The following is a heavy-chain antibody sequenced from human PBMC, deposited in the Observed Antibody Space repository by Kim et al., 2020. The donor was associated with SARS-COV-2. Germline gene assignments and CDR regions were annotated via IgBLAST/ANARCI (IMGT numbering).Heavy chain of an antibody. J-gene: IGHJ4*02. CDR1: GGSISSSSYY. V-gene: IGHV4-39*01. Sequence: SETLSLTCTVSGGSISSSSYYWGWIRQPPGKGLEWIGSIYYSGSTYYNPSLKSRVTISVDTSKNQFSLKLSSVTAADTAVYYCARQRKITGTSGDFDYWGQGTLVTVSS. CDR3: ARQRKITGTSGDFDY. CDR2: IYYSGST. D-gene: IGHD1-7*01.